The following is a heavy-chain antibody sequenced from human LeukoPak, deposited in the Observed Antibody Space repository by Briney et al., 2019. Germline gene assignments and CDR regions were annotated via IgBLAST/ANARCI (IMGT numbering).Heavy chain of an antibody. CDR3: AKDQSSDWVPRTFDY. CDR2: ISGSGARA. Sequence: PGGSLRLSCAASGFTFSSYAMTWVRQAPGKGLEWVSTISGSGARAYYADSVKGRFTISRDNSKNTLYLQMNSLRAEDTAVYYCAKDQSSDWVPRTFDYWGQGTLVTVSS. V-gene: IGHV3-23*01. J-gene: IGHJ4*02. CDR1: GFTFSSYA. D-gene: IGHD6-25*01.